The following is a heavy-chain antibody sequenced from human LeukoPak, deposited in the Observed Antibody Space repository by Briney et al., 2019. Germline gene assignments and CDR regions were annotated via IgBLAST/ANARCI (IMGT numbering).Heavy chain of an antibody. CDR2: IYYSGST. Sequence: SETLSLTCTVSGGSISSYYWSWIRQPPGKGLEWIGYIYYSGSTNYNPSLKSRVTISVDTSKNQFSLKLSSVTAADTPVYYCARAAISHFDYWGQGTLVTVSS. CDR3: ARAAISHFDY. CDR1: GGSISSYY. V-gene: IGHV4-59*01. J-gene: IGHJ4*02.